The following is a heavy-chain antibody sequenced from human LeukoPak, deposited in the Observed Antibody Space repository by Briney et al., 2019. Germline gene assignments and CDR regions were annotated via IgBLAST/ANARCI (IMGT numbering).Heavy chain of an antibody. J-gene: IGHJ4*02. CDR2: ISSRGTTI. V-gene: IGHV3-11*01. CDR3: ARVYYGSGSPRHFDY. CDR1: GFSFSVYY. Sequence: GGSLRLSCAASGFSFSVYYVSWIRQAPGKGLECVSYISSRGTTIYYADSVKGRFTISRDNAKNSLYLQMSSLRAEDTAVYYCARVYYGSGSPRHFDYWGQGTLVTVSS. D-gene: IGHD3-10*01.